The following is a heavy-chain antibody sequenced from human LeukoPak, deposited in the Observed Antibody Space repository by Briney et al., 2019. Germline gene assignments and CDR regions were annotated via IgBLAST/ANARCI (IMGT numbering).Heavy chain of an antibody. CDR2: INPNSGGT. CDR1: GYTFTAYY. CDR3: ARDRNPIVVVVAAMGFDP. D-gene: IGHD2-15*01. V-gene: IGHV1-2*02. J-gene: IGHJ5*02. Sequence: ASVKVSCKASGYTFTAYYIHWVRQAPGQGLEWMGWINPNSGGTNYAQRFQGRVIMTRDTSITTAYMELSRLRSDDTAVYYCARDRNPIVVVVAAMGFDPWGQGTLVTVSS.